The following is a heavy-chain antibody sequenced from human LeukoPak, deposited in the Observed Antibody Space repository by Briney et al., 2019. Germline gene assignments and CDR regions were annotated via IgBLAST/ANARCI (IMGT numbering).Heavy chain of an antibody. D-gene: IGHD3-22*01. J-gene: IGHJ4*02. CDR2: ISSSSSYI. CDR3: ARGDSSGYSDY. V-gene: IGHV3-21*01. CDR1: GFTFSSYS. Sequence: PGGSLRLSCAASGFTFSSYSMDWDRQAPGKGLEWVSSISSSSSYIYYADSVKGRFTISRDNAKNSLYLQMNSLRAEDTAVYYCARGDSSGYSDYWGQGTLVTVSS.